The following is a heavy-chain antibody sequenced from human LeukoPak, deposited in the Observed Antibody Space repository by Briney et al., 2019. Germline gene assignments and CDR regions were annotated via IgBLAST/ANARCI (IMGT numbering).Heavy chain of an antibody. CDR2: INAGNGDT. V-gene: IGHV1-3*01. J-gene: IGHJ4*02. CDR3: ARDPRSGFHDY. Sequence: GASVKVSCKASGYTFTSCAIQWVRQAPGQRLEWMGWINAGNGDTKYSQRFQGRVTITRDTSANTAYMELSSLRSEDTAVYYCARDPRSGFHDYWGQGTLVTVSS. D-gene: IGHD3-22*01. CDR1: GYTFTSCA.